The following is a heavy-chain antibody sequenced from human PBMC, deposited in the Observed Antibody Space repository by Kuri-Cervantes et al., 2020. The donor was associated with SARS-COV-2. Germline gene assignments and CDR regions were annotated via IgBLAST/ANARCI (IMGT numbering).Heavy chain of an antibody. CDR3: ARSSPKGYEYEQQLVPYYFDY. Sequence: SVKVSCKASGGTFSSYAISWVRQAPGQGLEWMGGVIPIFGTANYAQKFQGRVTITTDESTSTAYMELSSLRSEDTAVYYCARSSPKGYEYEQQLVPYYFDYWGQGTLVTVSS. CDR1: GGTFSSYA. CDR2: VIPIFGTA. D-gene: IGHD6-13*01. V-gene: IGHV1-69*05. J-gene: IGHJ4*02.